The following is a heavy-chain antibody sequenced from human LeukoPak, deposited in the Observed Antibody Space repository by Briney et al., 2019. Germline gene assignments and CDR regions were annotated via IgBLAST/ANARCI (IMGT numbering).Heavy chain of an antibody. Sequence: PSETLSLTCIVSGDSIRSSGYYWGWIRQPPGKGLEWIGGMFYGETASYSPSLQSRVTISLDTSKNQFSLRLNSVTAADTAVYYCARLERSRMDGAQYWGQGTLVTVSS. V-gene: IGHV4-39*01. CDR3: ARLERSRMDGAQY. D-gene: IGHD4/OR15-4a*01. CDR1: GDSIRSSGYY. CDR2: MFYGETA. J-gene: IGHJ4*02.